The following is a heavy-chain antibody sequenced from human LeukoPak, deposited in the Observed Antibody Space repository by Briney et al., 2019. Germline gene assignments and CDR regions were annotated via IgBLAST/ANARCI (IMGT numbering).Heavy chain of an antibody. D-gene: IGHD2-2*01. Sequence: PGGSLRLSCAGSGFTFSRHWMYWVRQAPGKGLEWVANIKEDGSETFYVDSVRGRFTISRDNAENTLYLQMNSLRAEDTAVYYCTRIIVEVPGVSDYCDPWGQGTLVTVSS. CDR1: GFTFSRHW. J-gene: IGHJ5*02. CDR3: TRIIVEVPGVSDYCDP. CDR2: IKEDGSET. V-gene: IGHV3-7*05.